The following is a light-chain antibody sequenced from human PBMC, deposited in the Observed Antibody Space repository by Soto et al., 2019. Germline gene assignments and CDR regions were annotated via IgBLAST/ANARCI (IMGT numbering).Light chain of an antibody. CDR1: SSNIGSNT. CDR3: AAWDGSLNGGV. V-gene: IGLV1-44*01. Sequence: QSVLTQPPSVSGTPGQRVTISCSGSSSNIGSNTVSWYQQLPGTAPKVLIYSNVQRPSGVPDRFSGSKSGTSASLAIGGLQAEEAADYYCAAWDGSLNGGVFGGGTKLTVL. J-gene: IGLJ3*02. CDR2: SNV.